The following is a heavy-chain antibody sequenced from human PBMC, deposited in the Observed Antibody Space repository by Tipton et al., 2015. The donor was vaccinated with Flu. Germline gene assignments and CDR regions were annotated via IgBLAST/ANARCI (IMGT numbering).Heavy chain of an antibody. D-gene: IGHD3-16*01. J-gene: IGHJ3*02. Sequence: CAASGFTFSSYAMSWVRQAPGKGLEWVSAISGSGGSTYYADSVKGRFTISRDNSKNTLYLQMNSLGAEDTAVYYCATVVLGAFDIWGQGTMVTVSS. CDR2: ISGSGGST. V-gene: IGHV3-23*01. CDR1: GFTFSSYA. CDR3: ATVVLGAFDI.